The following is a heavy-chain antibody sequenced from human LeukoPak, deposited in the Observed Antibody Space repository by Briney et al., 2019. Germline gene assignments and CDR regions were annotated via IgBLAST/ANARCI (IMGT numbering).Heavy chain of an antibody. J-gene: IGHJ4*02. D-gene: IGHD1-1*01. Sequence: PGGSLRLSCAASGFTFSNYGMNWVRQAPGKGLEWVSVISDSGGKTYYADSVKGRFTISRDNSKNTLYLQMNSLRLEDTAVYYCATRPGYRAFDYWGQGTLVTVSS. V-gene: IGHV3-23*01. CDR1: GFTFSNYG. CDR2: ISDSGGKT. CDR3: ATRPGYRAFDY.